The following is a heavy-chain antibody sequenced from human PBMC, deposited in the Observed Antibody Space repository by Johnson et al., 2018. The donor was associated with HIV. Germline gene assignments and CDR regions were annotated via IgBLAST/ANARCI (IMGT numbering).Heavy chain of an antibody. J-gene: IGHJ3*02. D-gene: IGHD5-18*01. CDR3: AKEDGYSYGSDAFDI. CDR1: GFTFNNFA. CDR2: ISYDGSNK. Sequence: QVQLVESGGGVVQPGRSLRLSCAASGFTFNNFAMHWVRQAPGKGLEWVAVISYDGSNKAFADSLKGRFTISRDNSKNTLYVEMNSLRAEDTAVYYCAKEDGYSYGSDAFDIWG. V-gene: IGHV3-30-3*01.